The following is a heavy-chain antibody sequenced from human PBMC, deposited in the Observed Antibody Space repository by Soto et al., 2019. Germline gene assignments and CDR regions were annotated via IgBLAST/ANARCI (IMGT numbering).Heavy chain of an antibody. V-gene: IGHV1-24*01. Sequence: ASVKVTCKDSGYTHTELSMHWVRQAPGKGLEWMGGFDPEDGETIYAQKFQGRVTMTEDTSTDTAYMELSSLRSEDTAVYYCATVAAAAGDFDYWGQGTLVTVSS. J-gene: IGHJ4*02. CDR2: FDPEDGET. D-gene: IGHD6-13*01. CDR3: ATVAAAAGDFDY. CDR1: GYTHTELS.